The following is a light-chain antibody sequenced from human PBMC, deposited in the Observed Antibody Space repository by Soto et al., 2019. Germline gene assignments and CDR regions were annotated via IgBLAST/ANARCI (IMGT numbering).Light chain of an antibody. CDR2: DVS. CDR3: YSYAGSYTLKVV. J-gene: IGLJ2*01. Sequence: QSVLTQPRSVSGSPGQSVTISCTGTSSDVGGYNYVSWYQQYPGKAPKLMIYDVSKRPSGVPDRFSGSKSGNTASLTISGLQAEDEADYYCYSYAGSYTLKVVFGGGTKLTVL. CDR1: SSDVGGYNY. V-gene: IGLV2-11*01.